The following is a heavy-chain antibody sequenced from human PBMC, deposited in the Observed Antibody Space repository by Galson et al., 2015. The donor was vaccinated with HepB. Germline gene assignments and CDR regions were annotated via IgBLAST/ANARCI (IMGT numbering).Heavy chain of an antibody. D-gene: IGHD3-22*01. CDR2: IKQDGSEK. CDR3: ARDGLSMIVVVGSWYFDL. J-gene: IGHJ2*01. V-gene: IGHV3-7*01. Sequence: SLRLSCAASGFTFSSYWVSWVRQAPGKGLEWVANIKQDGSEKYYVDSVKGRFTISRDNAKNSLYLQMNSLRAEDTAVYYCARDGLSMIVVVGSWYFDLWGRGTLVTVSS. CDR1: GFTFSSYW.